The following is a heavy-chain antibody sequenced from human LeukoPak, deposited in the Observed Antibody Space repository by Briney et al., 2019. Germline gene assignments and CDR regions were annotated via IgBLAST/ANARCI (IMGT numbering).Heavy chain of an antibody. CDR2: ISSSSSYI. CDR3: ASVPPSIAVAGTDDY. J-gene: IGHJ4*02. CDR1: VFTLISIT. Sequence: PGGSLRLSCAAFVFTLISITWNWSRQAPGKGLKGVSTISSSSSYIYYADSVKGRFTISRDNAKNSLYLQMNSLRAEDTAVYYCASVPPSIAVAGTDDYWGQGTLVTVSS. V-gene: IGHV3-21*01. D-gene: IGHD6-19*01.